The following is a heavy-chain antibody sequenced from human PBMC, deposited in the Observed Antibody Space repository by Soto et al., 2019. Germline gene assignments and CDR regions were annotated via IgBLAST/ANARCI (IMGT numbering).Heavy chain of an antibody. CDR2: ISSSSSTI. V-gene: IGHV3-48*01. CDR1: GFTFSSDS. J-gene: IGHJ4*02. CDR3: ARGTYDILTGYYQKGPVDY. D-gene: IGHD3-9*01. Sequence: EVQLVESGGGLVQPGGSLRLSCAASGFTFSSDSMNWVRQAPGKGLEWVSYISSSSSTIYYAYSVKGRFTISRDNAKNSLYLQMNSLRAEDTAVYYCARGTYDILTGYYQKGPVDYWGQGTLVTVSS.